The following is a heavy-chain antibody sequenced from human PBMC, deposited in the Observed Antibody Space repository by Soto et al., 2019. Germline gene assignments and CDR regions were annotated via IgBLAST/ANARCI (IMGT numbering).Heavy chain of an antibody. CDR2: IIPILGIA. Sequence: QVQLVQSGAEVKKPGSSVKVSCKASGGTFSSYTISWVRQAPGQGLEWMGRIIPILGIANYAQKFQGRVTITADKYTSTAYMELSSLRSEDTDVYYCARSNYGGNSGYWGQGTLVTVSS. CDR3: ARSNYGGNSGY. V-gene: IGHV1-69*02. CDR1: GGTFSSYT. D-gene: IGHD4-17*01. J-gene: IGHJ4*02.